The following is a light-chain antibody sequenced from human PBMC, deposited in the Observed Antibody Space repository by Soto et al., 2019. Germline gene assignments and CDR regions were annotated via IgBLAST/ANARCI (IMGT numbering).Light chain of an antibody. V-gene: IGKV1-5*03. J-gene: IGKJ5*01. CDR3: QQYNSNLIT. CDR2: KAS. CDR1: QSISNW. Sequence: DIQMTQSPSTLSASVGDRVTIPCRASQSISNWLAWYQQKPGKAPKLVIYKASSLESGVPSRFSGSGSGTEFTLTISSLQPEDFATYYCQQYNSNLITFGQGTRLEIK.